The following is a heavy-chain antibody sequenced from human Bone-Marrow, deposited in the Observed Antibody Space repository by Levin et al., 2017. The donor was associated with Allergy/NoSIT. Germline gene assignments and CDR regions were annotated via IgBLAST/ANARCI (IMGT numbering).Heavy chain of an antibody. CDR2: ISYDGSNK. CDR1: GFTFSSYA. Sequence: GGSLRLSCAASGFTFSSYAMHWVRQAPGKGLEWVAIISYDGSNKYYADSVKGRFTISRDNSKNTLYLQMNSLRAEDTAVYYCARGLGGGNSGSDYWGQGTLVTVSS. D-gene: IGHD4-23*01. CDR3: ARGLGGGNSGSDY. J-gene: IGHJ4*02. V-gene: IGHV3-30-3*01.